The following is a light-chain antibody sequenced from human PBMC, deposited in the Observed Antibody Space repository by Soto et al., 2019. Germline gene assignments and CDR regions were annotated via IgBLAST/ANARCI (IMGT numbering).Light chain of an antibody. V-gene: IGLV1-51*01. CDR3: GTWHSSLRAVV. CDR1: SSNIGNNY. Sequence: QSALTQPPSVSAAPGQKVTISCSGSSSNIGNNYVSWYQQLPGTAPKLLIYDNNKRPSGIPDRFAGSKSGTSATLGITGLQTGDEADYYGGTWHSSLRAVVFGGGTKVTVL. J-gene: IGLJ2*01. CDR2: DNN.